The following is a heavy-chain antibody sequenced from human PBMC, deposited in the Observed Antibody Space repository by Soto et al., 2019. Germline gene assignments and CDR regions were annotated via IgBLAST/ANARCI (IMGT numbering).Heavy chain of an antibody. Sequence: GGSLRLSCAASGFTFSSYDMHWVRQAPGKGLEWVAVIWYDGSNKYNENSEKGRFTISRDNSKNTLYLQINSLRAEDTAVYYCASSMVVPAAADGMDVWGQGTTVTVSS. CDR1: GFTFSSYD. CDR2: IWYDGSNK. D-gene: IGHD2-2*01. V-gene: IGHV3-33*01. J-gene: IGHJ6*02. CDR3: ASSMVVPAAADGMDV.